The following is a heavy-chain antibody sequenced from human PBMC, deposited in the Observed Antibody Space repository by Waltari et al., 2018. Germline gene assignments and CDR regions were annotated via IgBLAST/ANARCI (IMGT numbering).Heavy chain of an antibody. D-gene: IGHD2-21*02. V-gene: IGHV3-21*01. CDR3: ARDTAYPSYYGMDV. J-gene: IGHJ6*02. Sequence: EVQLVESGGGLVKPGGSLRLSCAASGFTFSSYSMNWVRQAPGKGLEWVSSISSSSSYIYYADTGKGRFTISRDNAKNSLYLQMNSLRAEDTAVYYCARDTAYPSYYGMDVWGQGTTVTVSS. CDR1: GFTFSSYS. CDR2: ISSSSSYI.